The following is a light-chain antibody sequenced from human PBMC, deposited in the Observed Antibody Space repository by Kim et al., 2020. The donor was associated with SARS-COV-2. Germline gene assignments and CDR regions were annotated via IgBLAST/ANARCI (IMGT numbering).Light chain of an antibody. CDR2: DAS. Sequence: SVSTGEKAALSCRASQSVSNSLAWYQQKPGQAPRLLIFDASNRATDIPARFSGSGSGTDFTLTISSLEPEDFAVYFCQQRTNWRYSFGQGTKLEIK. CDR1: QSVSNS. J-gene: IGKJ2*03. V-gene: IGKV3-11*01. CDR3: QQRTNWRYS.